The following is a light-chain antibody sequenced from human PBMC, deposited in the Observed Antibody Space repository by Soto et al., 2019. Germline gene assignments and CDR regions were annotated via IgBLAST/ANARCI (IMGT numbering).Light chain of an antibody. CDR1: SGHSSYA. Sequence: QPVLTQSPSASASLGASVKLTCTLSSGHSSYAIAWHQQQPEKGPRYLMKLNSDGSHSKGDGIPDRFSGSSSGAERYLTISSLQSEDEADYYCQTWGNGREGFGGGTKLTVL. J-gene: IGLJ2*01. CDR2: LNSDGSH. CDR3: QTWGNGREG. V-gene: IGLV4-69*01.